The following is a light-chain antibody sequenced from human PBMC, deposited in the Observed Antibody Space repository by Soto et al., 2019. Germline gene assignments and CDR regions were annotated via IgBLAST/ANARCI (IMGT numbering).Light chain of an antibody. CDR1: QSVSSN. J-gene: IGKJ1*01. Sequence: EIVMTQSPATLSVSPGERATLSCRASQSVSSNLAWYPQKPGQAPRLLIYGASTRATGIPARFSGSGSGTEFTLTLSSPQSEDVAVYYCQQYNNWPLTFGQGTKVESK. V-gene: IGKV3-15*01. CDR2: GAS. CDR3: QQYNNWPLT.